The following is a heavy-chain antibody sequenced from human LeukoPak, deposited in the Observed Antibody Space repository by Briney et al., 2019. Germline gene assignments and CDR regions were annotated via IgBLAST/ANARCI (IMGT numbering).Heavy chain of an antibody. J-gene: IGHJ4*02. CDR2: ISYDGTNK. D-gene: IGHD3-10*01. V-gene: IGHV3-30-3*01. CDR1: GFTFSSYT. CDR3: ARSPSSGSGTYFDY. Sequence: GSLRLSCVASGFTFSSYTIHWVHQAPGKGLEWVALISYDGTNKYYADSVKGRFTISRDNSKNTLYLQMNSPRAEDTAVYYCARSPSSGSGTYFDYWGQGTLVTVSS.